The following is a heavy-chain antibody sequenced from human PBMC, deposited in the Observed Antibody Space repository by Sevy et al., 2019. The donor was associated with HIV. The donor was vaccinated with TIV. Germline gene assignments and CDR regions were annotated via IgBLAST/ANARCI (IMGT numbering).Heavy chain of an antibody. V-gene: IGHV3-30*18. CDR2: ISYDGSNK. Sequence: GESLKISCAASGFTFSSYGMHWVRQAPGKGLEWVAVISYDGSNKYYADSVKGRFTISRDNSKNTLYLQMNSLRAEDTALYYCAKDNQYYYDSSGYYGLQAFDIWGQGTMVTVSS. D-gene: IGHD3-22*01. J-gene: IGHJ3*02. CDR1: GFTFSSYG. CDR3: AKDNQYYYDSSGYYGLQAFDI.